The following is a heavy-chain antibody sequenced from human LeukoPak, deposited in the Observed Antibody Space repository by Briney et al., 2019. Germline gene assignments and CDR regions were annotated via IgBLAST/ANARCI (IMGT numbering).Heavy chain of an antibody. Sequence: SETLSLTCTVSGGSISSYYWSWIRQPPGKGLEWIGYIYYSGSTNYNPSLKSRVTISVDTSKNQFSLKLSSVTAADTAVYYCARAGVLRYFDWLSTVKYYFDYWGQGTLVTVSS. V-gene: IGHV4-59*01. J-gene: IGHJ4*02. CDR1: GGSISSYY. CDR3: ARAGVLRYFDWLSTVKYYFDY. CDR2: IYYSGST. D-gene: IGHD3-9*01.